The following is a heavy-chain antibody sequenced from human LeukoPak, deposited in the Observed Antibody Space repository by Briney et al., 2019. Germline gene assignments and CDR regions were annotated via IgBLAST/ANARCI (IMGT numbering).Heavy chain of an antibody. CDR3: ARAEPNPNHYYGMDV. V-gene: IGHV1-69*04. Sequence: GASVKVPCKASGGTFSSYAISWVRQAPGQGLEWMGRIIPILGIANYAQKFQGRVAITADKSTSTAYMELSSLRSEDTAVYYCARAEPNPNHYYGMDVWGQGTTVTVSS. CDR2: IIPILGIA. J-gene: IGHJ6*02. D-gene: IGHD1-14*01. CDR1: GGTFSSYA.